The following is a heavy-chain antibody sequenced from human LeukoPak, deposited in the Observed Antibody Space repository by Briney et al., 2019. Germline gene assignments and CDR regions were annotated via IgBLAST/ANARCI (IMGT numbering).Heavy chain of an antibody. J-gene: IGHJ4*02. CDR3: ARDRLAASWYAFDY. CDR1: GYTFTSYY. V-gene: IGHV1-46*01. D-gene: IGHD6-13*01. CDR2: INPGGGGT. Sequence: GASVKVSCKASGYTFTSYYMHWVRQAPGQGLEWMGIINPGGGGTSYAQKFQGRVTMTRYTSTSTLYMELSSLTSEDTAVYYCARDRLAASWYAFDYWGQGTLVTVSS.